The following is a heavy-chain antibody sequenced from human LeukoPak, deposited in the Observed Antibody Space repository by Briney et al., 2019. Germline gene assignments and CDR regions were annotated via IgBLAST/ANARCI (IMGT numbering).Heavy chain of an antibody. D-gene: IGHD1-26*01. CDR3: ATTSGYFYY. CDR1: GYTFTSYD. J-gene: IGHJ4*02. Sequence: ASVKVSCKASGYTFTSYDINWVRQATGQGLEWMGRINPSSGDANYAQNFQGRVTMTRDTSISTAYMELSRLRSDDTAVYYCATTSGYFYYWGQGTLVTVSS. V-gene: IGHV1-2*06. CDR2: INPSSGDA.